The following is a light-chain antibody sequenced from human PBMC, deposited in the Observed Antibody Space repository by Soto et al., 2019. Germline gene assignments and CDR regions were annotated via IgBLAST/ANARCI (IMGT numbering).Light chain of an antibody. V-gene: IGKV1D-13*01. Sequence: AIQLTQSPSSLSASVGDRVTITCRASQGISSAVAWYQQKPGKPPKLLMYDASSLKSGVPPRFSGSGSGTDFTLSISSLQPEDFETYYCQQFNNYPLTFGQGTRLEIK. CDR2: DAS. J-gene: IGKJ5*01. CDR1: QGISSA. CDR3: QQFNNYPLT.